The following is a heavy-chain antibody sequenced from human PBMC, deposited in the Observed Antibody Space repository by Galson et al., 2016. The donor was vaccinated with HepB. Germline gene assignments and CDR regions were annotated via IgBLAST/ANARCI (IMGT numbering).Heavy chain of an antibody. CDR1: GGSLSPPY. V-gene: IGHV4-34*01. Sequence: SETLSLTCDVYGGSLSPPYWSWIRQPPGKGLEWIAEINHAGSTNYNPSLKSRVTISKDTSKNQFSLKLTSVTAADTALYYCARLGYADFGNFFDYWGQGTLVAVSS. J-gene: IGHJ4*02. CDR3: ARLGYADFGNFFDY. CDR2: INHAGST. D-gene: IGHD4-17*01.